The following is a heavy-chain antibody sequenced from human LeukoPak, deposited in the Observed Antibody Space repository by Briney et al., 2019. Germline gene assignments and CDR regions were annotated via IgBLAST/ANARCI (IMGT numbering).Heavy chain of an antibody. CDR3: ARDDGSATLGFGS. V-gene: IGHV1-69*05. D-gene: IGHD1-26*01. CDR1: GTTFSRSA. Sequence: SVTVSCKASGTTFSRSAISWVRQAPGQGLEWMGGVIPVLGTTNYAQKFQDRVSITTDESTSTAYMEVSSLRSVDTAVYYCARDDGSATLGFGSWGQGTLVTVSS. J-gene: IGHJ4*02. CDR2: VIPVLGTT.